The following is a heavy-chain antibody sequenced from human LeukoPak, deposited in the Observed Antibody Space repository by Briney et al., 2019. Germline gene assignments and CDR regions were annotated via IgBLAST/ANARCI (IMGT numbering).Heavy chain of an antibody. CDR1: GYSLTELS. J-gene: IGHJ4*02. Sequence: ASVKVSCKVSGYSLTELSMHWVRQAPGNGLEWMGGFDPEVDERIHAQRFQGRVTMTEDTSTDTAYMKLSSLGSDDTAVYYCAIESMAGHFDYWGRGTLVTVSS. D-gene: IGHD6-19*01. CDR2: FDPEVDER. CDR3: AIESMAGHFDY. V-gene: IGHV1-24*01.